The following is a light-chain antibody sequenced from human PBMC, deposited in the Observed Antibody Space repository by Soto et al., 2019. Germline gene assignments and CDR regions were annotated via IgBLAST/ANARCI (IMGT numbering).Light chain of an antibody. Sequence: QSVLTHPPSVSATTGQRVTISCSGPSTNIVDNYVSWYQHLPGTAPKLVVYDNDRRPSELPGRFSGSKSGTSATLVITGLQTGDEADYYCGTWDDSLVSYVFGTGTKITVL. V-gene: IGLV1-51*01. CDR1: STNIVDNY. CDR2: DND. CDR3: GTWDDSLVSYV. J-gene: IGLJ1*01.